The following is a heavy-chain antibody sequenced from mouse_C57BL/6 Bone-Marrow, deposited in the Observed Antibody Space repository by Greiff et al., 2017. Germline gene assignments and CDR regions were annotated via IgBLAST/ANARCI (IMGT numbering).Heavy chain of an antibody. CDR3: ARSYYGNYGAY. CDR2: IYPGSGST. CDR1: GYTFTSYW. D-gene: IGHD2-1*01. V-gene: IGHV1-55*01. J-gene: IGHJ3*01. Sequence: QVQLQQPGAELVKPGASVKMSCKASGYTFTSYWITWVKQRPGQGLEWIGDIYPGSGSTNYNEKFKSKATLTVDTSSSTAYMQLRSLTSEDTAVYYCARSYYGNYGAYWGQGTLVTVSA.